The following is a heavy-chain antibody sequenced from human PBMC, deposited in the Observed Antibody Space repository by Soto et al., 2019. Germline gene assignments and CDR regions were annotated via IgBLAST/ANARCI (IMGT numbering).Heavy chain of an antibody. CDR1: GFTFSSYD. V-gene: IGHV3-64*01. CDR2: ISSNGGTT. J-gene: IGHJ4*02. CDR3: VRRVSGNDDY. Sequence: EVQLAESGGGMVQPGGSLRLSCVASGFTFSSYDMHWVRQAPGKGLEYVSSISSNGGTTYYVNSVKGRFTISRDNSKNTLYLQIGSLRAEDMAVYYCVRRVSGNDDYWGQGTLVTVSS. D-gene: IGHD1-1*01.